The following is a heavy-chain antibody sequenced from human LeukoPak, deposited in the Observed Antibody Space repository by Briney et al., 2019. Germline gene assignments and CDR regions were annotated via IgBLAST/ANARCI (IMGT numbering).Heavy chain of an antibody. D-gene: IGHD2-15*01. Sequence: ASVKVSCKASGGTFSSYAISWVRQAPGQGLEWMGRIIPIFGTANYAQKFRGRVTITTDESTSTAYMELSSLRSEDTAVYYCATSPSCSGGSCYHNWFDPWGQGTLVTVTS. J-gene: IGHJ5*02. CDR1: GGTFSSYA. V-gene: IGHV1-69*05. CDR3: ATSPSCSGGSCYHNWFDP. CDR2: IIPIFGTA.